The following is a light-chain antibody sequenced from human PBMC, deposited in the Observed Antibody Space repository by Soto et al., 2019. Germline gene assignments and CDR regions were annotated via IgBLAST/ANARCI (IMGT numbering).Light chain of an antibody. CDR3: QQYHNWWT. CDR1: QSVSSN. Sequence: IEMTQSPATLSVSPGERATLSCRASQSVSSNLVWYQQKPGQAPRLLIYGASTRVTGIPARFSGSGSGTEFTLTISSPQSEDFAVYYCQQYHNWWTFGQGTKVDIK. V-gene: IGKV3-15*01. J-gene: IGKJ1*01. CDR2: GAS.